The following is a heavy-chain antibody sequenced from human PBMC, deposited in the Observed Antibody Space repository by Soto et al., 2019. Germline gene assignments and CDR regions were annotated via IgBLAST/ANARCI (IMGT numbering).Heavy chain of an antibody. J-gene: IGHJ6*02. CDR2: IYPGDSDT. D-gene: IGHD2-2*01. Sequence: LGESLKISCKGSGYSFTSYWIGWVRQMPGKGLEWMGIIYPGDSDTRYSPSFQGQVTISADKSISTAYLQWSSLKASDTAMYYCARLGRYCSSTSCTGVGGMDVWGQGTTVTVSS. CDR3: ARLGRYCSSTSCTGVGGMDV. V-gene: IGHV5-51*01. CDR1: GYSFTSYW.